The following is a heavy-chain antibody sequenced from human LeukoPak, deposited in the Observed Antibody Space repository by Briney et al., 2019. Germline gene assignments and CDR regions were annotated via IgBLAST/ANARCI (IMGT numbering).Heavy chain of an antibody. D-gene: IGHD2-15*01. V-gene: IGHV1-3*01. Sequence: ASVKVSCKASGYTFPTYAMHWVRQVPGQRLEWMGWINGDNGNTKYSQKFQGRVTITRDTSAYTGYMELRSLSSADTAVYYCARDSVVVVAAGDYWGQGTLVTVSS. J-gene: IGHJ4*02. CDR3: ARDSVVVVAAGDY. CDR1: GYTFPTYA. CDR2: INGDNGNT.